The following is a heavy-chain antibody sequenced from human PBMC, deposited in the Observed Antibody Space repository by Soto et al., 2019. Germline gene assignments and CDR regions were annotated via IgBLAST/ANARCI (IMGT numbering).Heavy chain of an antibody. CDR2: ISPDGSAK. Sequence: GGSLRLSCVASGMTFSNYWMNWVRQTPGKGLEWGANISPDGSAKAYVDSVKGRFTVSRDHAKNSFYLQMNTLRAEDTGVYFCAGGHLSNPWGEGTLVAVS. J-gene: IGHJ4*02. CDR3: AGGHLSNP. V-gene: IGHV3-7*01. CDR1: GMTFSNYW.